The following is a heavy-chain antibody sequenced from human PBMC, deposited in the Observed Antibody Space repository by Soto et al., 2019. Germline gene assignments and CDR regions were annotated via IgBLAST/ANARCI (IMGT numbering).Heavy chain of an antibody. CDR3: ARARSDTAMGTGDY. D-gene: IGHD5-18*01. CDR1: GYTFTSYD. CDR2: INPNSGNT. V-gene: IGHV1-8*01. Sequence: EASVKVSCKASGYTFTSYDINWVRQATGQGLEWMGWINPNSGNTGYAQKFQGRVTMTRNTSISTAYMELSSLRSEDTAVYYCARARSDTAMGTGDYWGQGTLVTVSS. J-gene: IGHJ4*02.